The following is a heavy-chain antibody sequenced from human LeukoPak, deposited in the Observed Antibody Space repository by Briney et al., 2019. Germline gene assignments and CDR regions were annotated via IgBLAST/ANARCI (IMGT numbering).Heavy chain of an antibody. V-gene: IGHV3-74*01. J-gene: IGHJ4*02. CDR3: ARATSWYGY. CDR2: INSDGSST. D-gene: IGHD6-13*01. CDR1: GXTFSGFS. Sequence: GGSLRLSCAASGXTFSGFSMHWVRQAPGKGLVWVSRINSDGSSTTYTDSVKGRFTISRDNAKNTLYLQMNSLRAEDTAVYYCARATSWYGYWGQGTLVTVSS.